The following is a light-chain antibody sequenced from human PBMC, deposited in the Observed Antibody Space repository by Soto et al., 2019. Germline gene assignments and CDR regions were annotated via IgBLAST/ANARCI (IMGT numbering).Light chain of an antibody. CDR1: QTISSTY. CDR3: QQSVGSRT. CDR2: GAS. Sequence: EMVLTQSPGTLSLSPGERATLSCRASQTISSTYLAGYQQKPGQAPRLLIYGASNRATGIPDRFSGGGSGTDFTLTITRLEPEDFAVYYCQQSVGSRTFGQGTKVEIK. V-gene: IGKV3-20*01. J-gene: IGKJ1*01.